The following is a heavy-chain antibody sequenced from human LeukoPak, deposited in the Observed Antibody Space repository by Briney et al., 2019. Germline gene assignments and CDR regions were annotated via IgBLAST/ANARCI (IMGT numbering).Heavy chain of an antibody. CDR1: GCTFTIYA. J-gene: IGHJ6*03. D-gene: IGHD3-3*01. V-gene: IGHV1-69*04. CDR2: IIPILDIA. Sequence: GASVKVSCKASGCTFTIYAISWGRQAPGQGLEWMGRIIPILDIANYAQKFQGRVTITADKSTSTDYMELRSLRSDDTAVYYCARDRISGYYGYYYYMDVWGKGTTVTVSS. CDR3: ARDRISGYYGYYYYMDV.